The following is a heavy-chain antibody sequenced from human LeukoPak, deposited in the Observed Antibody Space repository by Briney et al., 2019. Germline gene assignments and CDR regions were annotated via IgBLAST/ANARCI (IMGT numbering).Heavy chain of an antibody. D-gene: IGHD1-7*01. CDR2: IIPIFGTA. V-gene: IGHV1-69*13. Sequence: ASVKVSCKASGGTFSSYAISWVRQAPGQGLEWMGGIIPIFGTANYAQKFQGRVTITADESTSTAYMELSSLRSEDTAVYYCARDWLKYNWNYGLDYWGQGTLVTVSS. CDR3: ARDWLKYNWNYGLDY. CDR1: GGTFSSYA. J-gene: IGHJ4*02.